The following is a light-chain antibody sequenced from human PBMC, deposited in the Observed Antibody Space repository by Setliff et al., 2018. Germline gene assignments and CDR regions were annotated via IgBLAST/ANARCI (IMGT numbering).Light chain of an antibody. Sequence: QSVLTQPPSVSGAPGQRVTISCTGSNSDIGAGFGVHWNQQLPGTAPKLLIYGTYNRPSGVPDRFSGSKSGTSASLAITGLQAEDEADYYCQSYGGSVSGYVFGTGTKVTVL. J-gene: IGLJ1*01. CDR2: GTY. CDR3: QSYGGSVSGYV. CDR1: NSDIGAGFG. V-gene: IGLV1-40*01.